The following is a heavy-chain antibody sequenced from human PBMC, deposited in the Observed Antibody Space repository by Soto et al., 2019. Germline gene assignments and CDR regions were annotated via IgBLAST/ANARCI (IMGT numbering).Heavy chain of an antibody. J-gene: IGHJ6*02. CDR2: INPSGGST. CDR3: AGEVGSIWGGMAV. Sequence: QVQLVQSGAEVKKSGASVKVSCKASGYTFTSYYMYWVRQAPGQGLEWMGIINPSGGSTSYAQKFQGRVTMTRDTSTSTVYMELSSLRSEDTAVYSCAGEVGSIWGGMAVWSQGTTVTVSS. CDR1: GYTFTSYY. D-gene: IGHD3-16*01. V-gene: IGHV1-46*01.